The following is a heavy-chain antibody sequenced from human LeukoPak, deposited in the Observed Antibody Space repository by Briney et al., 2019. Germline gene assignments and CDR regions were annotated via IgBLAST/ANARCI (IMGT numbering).Heavy chain of an antibody. J-gene: IGHJ3*02. CDR3: AKGSCYDSSGPLFDI. CDR2: ISYDGSKK. Sequence: ARTLRLSCAASGVTFSSYGMHWVRHAPRKGLERVGVISYDGSKKYYSDPLKGRFTIARDNSKNSLYLQMKSLRAEDTAVYYCAKGSCYDSSGPLFDIWGQGTMVTVSS. D-gene: IGHD3-22*01. V-gene: IGHV3-30*18. CDR1: GVTFSSYG.